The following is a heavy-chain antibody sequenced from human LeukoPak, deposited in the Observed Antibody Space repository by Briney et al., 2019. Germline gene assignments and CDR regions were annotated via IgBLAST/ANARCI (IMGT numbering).Heavy chain of an antibody. CDR1: GVSVSSGSYY. V-gene: IGHV4-61*02. CDR2: IYTSGST. Sequence: SQTLSLTCIVSGVSVSSGSYYWSWIRQPAGKGLEWIGRIYTSGSTNYNPSLKSRVTISVDTSKNQFSPKLRSVTAADTAVYYCARDSGYDIIDYWGQGTLVTVSS. D-gene: IGHD5-12*01. J-gene: IGHJ4*02. CDR3: ARDSGYDIIDY.